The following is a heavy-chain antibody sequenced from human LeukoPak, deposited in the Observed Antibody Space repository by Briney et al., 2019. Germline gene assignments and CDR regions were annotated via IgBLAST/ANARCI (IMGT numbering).Heavy chain of an antibody. Sequence: PGGSLRLSCAASGFTFSSYGMSWVRQAPGKGLEWVSAISGSGGSTYYADSVKGRFTISRDNAKNSLYLQMNSLRAEDTAVYYCARGYSGSYWGGEDYYYYYYMDVWGKGTTVTVSS. D-gene: IGHD1-26*01. V-gene: IGHV3-23*01. CDR1: GFTFSSYG. J-gene: IGHJ6*03. CDR3: ARGYSGSYWGGEDYYYYYYMDV. CDR2: ISGSGGST.